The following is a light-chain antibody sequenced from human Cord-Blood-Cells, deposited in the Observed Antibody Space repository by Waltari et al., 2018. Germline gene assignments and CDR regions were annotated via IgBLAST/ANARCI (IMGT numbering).Light chain of an antibody. Sequence: EIVMTQSPATLSVSPGERATLSCRASQSVSSNLAWYQQKPGQAPRLLIYGASTRATGIPARFSGSGSGTEFTLTISSLQXEDFAVYYCQQYNNWXXYTFGXXTKLEI. J-gene: IGKJ2*01. V-gene: IGKV3-15*01. CDR1: QSVSSN. CDR2: GAS. CDR3: QQYNNWXXYT.